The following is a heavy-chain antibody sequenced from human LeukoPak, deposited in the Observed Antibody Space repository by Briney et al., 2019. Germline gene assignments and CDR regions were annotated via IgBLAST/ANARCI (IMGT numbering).Heavy chain of an antibody. CDR3: ARQRDGDYSFDY. V-gene: IGHV1-8*03. CDR2: MNPNSGNT. D-gene: IGHD4-17*01. Sequence: GASVKVSCKTSGYTFTSYDINWVRQATGQGLEWMGWMNPNSGNTGYAQKFQGRVTITRNTSISTAYMELSSLRSEDTAVYYCARQRDGDYSFDYWGQGTLVTVSS. J-gene: IGHJ4*02. CDR1: GYTFTSYD.